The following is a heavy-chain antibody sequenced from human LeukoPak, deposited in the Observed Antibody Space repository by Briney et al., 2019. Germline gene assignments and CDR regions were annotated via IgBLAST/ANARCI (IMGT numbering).Heavy chain of an antibody. CDR3: ARGNVYYFDY. CDR2: ISYDGSNK. Sequence: GGSLRLSCAASGFTFSSYAMHWVRQAPGMGLEWVAVISYDGSNKYYADPVKGRFTISRDNSKNTLYLQMNSLRAEDTAVYYCARGNVYYFDYWGQGTLVTVSS. V-gene: IGHV3-30*04. J-gene: IGHJ4*02. CDR1: GFTFSSYA. D-gene: IGHD3-16*01.